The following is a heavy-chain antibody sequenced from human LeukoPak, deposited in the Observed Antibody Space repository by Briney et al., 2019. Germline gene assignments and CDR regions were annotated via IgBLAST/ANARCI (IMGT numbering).Heavy chain of an antibody. Sequence: SQTLSLTCTVSGDSISNGGYYWSWIRLHPGKGLEWVGYIYDSGTTYYSPALQSRVSISVDTPDNKFSLKLKSRTAADTAVYYCARGGDRRGFDYWGQGTLVTVSS. CDR3: ARGGDRRGFDY. J-gene: IGHJ4*02. CDR2: IYDSGTT. V-gene: IGHV4-31*03. CDR1: GDSISNGGYY. D-gene: IGHD1-14*01.